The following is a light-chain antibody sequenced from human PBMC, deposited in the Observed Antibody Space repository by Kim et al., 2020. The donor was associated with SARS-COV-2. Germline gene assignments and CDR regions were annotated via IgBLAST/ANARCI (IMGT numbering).Light chain of an antibody. J-gene: IGKJ5*01. Sequence: DVLMTQSPSFVSASIGDRVIITCRASQGIASWLAWYQQKPGKAPKLLVFAGSALQRGVPSRFSGSGSGRDFTLTISSPQPDDSATYFCQQSNNFPITFGQGTRLEIK. CDR3: QQSNNFPIT. CDR2: AGS. V-gene: IGKV1-12*01. CDR1: QGIASW.